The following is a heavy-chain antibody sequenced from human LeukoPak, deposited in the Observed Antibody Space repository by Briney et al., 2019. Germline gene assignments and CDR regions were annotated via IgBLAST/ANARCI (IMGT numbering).Heavy chain of an antibody. V-gene: IGHV3-30*18. CDR1: GFTFSSYG. J-gene: IGHJ4*02. CDR2: ISYDGSNK. D-gene: IGHD3-22*01. Sequence: PGGSLRLSCAASGFTFSSYGMHWVRQAPGKGLEWVAVISYDGSNKYYADSVKGRFTISRDNSKNTLYLQMNSLRAEDTAVYYCAKDIYDSNGYVDYWGQGTLVTVSS. CDR3: AKDIYDSNGYVDY.